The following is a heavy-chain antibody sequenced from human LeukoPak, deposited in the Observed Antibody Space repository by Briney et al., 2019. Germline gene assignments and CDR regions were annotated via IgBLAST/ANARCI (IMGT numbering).Heavy chain of an antibody. CDR1: GGSISSGDYY. D-gene: IGHD3-22*01. CDR3: ARANIEAYYYDSSGYFYAFDI. J-gene: IGHJ3*02. V-gene: IGHV4-30-4*01. CDR2: IYYSGST. Sequence: PSETLSLTCTVSGGSISSGDYYWSWIRQPPGTGLEWIVYIYYSGSTYYNPSLKSRVTISVDTSKNQFSLKLSSVTAADTAVYYCARANIEAYYYDSSGYFYAFDIWGQGTMVTVSS.